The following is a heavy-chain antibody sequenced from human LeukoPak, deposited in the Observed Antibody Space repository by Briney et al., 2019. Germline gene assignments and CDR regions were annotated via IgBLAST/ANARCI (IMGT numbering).Heavy chain of an antibody. J-gene: IGHJ4*02. D-gene: IGHD7-27*01. CDR1: GYTLTGYY. Sequence: ASVKVSCKASGYTLTGYYMHWVRQAPGQGLEWMGWINPNSGGTNYAQKFQGRVTMIRDTSISTAYMELSRLRSDDTAVYYCAREANWGVSAPLDYWGQGTLVTVSS. CDR3: AREANWGVSAPLDY. V-gene: IGHV1-2*02. CDR2: INPNSGGT.